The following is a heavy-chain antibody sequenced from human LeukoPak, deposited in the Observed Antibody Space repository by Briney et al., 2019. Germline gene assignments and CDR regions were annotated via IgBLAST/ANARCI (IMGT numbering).Heavy chain of an antibody. CDR3: ARGERYFDWLFVAY. V-gene: IGHV4-59*01. D-gene: IGHD3-9*01. CDR2: IYYSGST. J-gene: IGHJ4*02. CDR1: GGSISSYY. Sequence: PSETLSLTCTVSGGSISSYYWSWIRQPPGKGLEWIGYIYYSGSTNYNPSLKSRVTISVDTSKNQFSLKLSSVTAADTAVYYCARGERYFDWLFVAYWGQGTLVTVSS.